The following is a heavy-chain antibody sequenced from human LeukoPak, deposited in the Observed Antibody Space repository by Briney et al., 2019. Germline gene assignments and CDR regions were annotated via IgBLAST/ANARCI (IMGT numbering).Heavy chain of an antibody. CDR1: GFTFSSHE. Sequence: HPGGSLRLSCVASGFTFSSHEMNWVRQAPGKGLEWISYINGRGVVVDYAASVKGRFTISRDNAQNSLFLQMNNLSDEDTAVYYCARDGARGWDFDYGGQGNLVPSSS. V-gene: IGHV3-48*03. CDR3: ARDGARGWDFDY. J-gene: IGHJ4*02. CDR2: INGRGVVV. D-gene: IGHD1-26*01.